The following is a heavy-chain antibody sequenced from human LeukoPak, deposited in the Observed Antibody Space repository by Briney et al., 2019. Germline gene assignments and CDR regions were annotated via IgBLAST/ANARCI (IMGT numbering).Heavy chain of an antibody. D-gene: IGHD6-6*01. CDR2: ISSSGSTI. V-gene: IGHV3-48*03. CDR3: ARVKYSRVVGAFDY. CDR1: GFTFSSYE. Sequence: GGSLRLSCAASGFTFSSYEMNWVRQAPGKGLEWVSYISSSGSTIYYADSVKGRFTVSRDNAKNSLYLQMNSLRAEDTAVYYCARVKYSRVVGAFDYWGQGTLVTVSS. J-gene: IGHJ4*02.